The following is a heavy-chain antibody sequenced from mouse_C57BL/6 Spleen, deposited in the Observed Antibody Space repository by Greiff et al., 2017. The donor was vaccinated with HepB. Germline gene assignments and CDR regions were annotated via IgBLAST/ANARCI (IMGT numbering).Heavy chain of an antibody. CDR2: IDPSDSET. D-gene: IGHD3-2*02. J-gene: IGHJ2*01. Sequence: QVQLQQPGAELVRPGSSVKLSCKASGYTFTSYWMHWVKQRPIQGLEWIGNIDPSDSETHYNQKFKDKATLTVDKSSSTAYMQLSSLPSEDSAVYYCAREATAPYFDYWGQGTTLTVSS. V-gene: IGHV1-52*01. CDR1: GYTFTSYW. CDR3: AREATAPYFDY.